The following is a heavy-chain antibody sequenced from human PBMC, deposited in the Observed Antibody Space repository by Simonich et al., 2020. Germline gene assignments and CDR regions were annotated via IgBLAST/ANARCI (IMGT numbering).Heavy chain of an antibody. CDR3: ARVRFEAFDI. CDR1: GYTFTGYY. V-gene: IGHV1-2*02. J-gene: IGHJ3*02. CDR2: TNPNSGGT. Sequence: QVQLVQSGAEGKKPGASVKVSCKASGYTFTGYYMHWVRQAPGQGLDWMEWTNPNSGGTNESQKFKGRVTMTRDTSISTAYMELSRLRSDDTAVYYCARVRFEAFDIWGQGTMVTVSS.